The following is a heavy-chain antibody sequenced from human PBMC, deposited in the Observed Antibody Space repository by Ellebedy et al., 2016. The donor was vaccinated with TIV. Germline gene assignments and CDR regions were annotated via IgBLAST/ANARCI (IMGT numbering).Heavy chain of an antibody. D-gene: IGHD4-17*01. Sequence: GGSLRLSCAASGFSFNSYWMTWVRQAPGKGLEWVANINQGGSVKYYVDSLRGRFTISRDNAKNSLYLLMNSLRAEDTGVYYCATDGSYGDYRSPTHAFEIWGQGTMVTVSS. CDR3: ATDGSYGDYRSPTHAFEI. CDR1: GFSFNSYW. V-gene: IGHV3-7*01. J-gene: IGHJ3*02. CDR2: INQGGSVK.